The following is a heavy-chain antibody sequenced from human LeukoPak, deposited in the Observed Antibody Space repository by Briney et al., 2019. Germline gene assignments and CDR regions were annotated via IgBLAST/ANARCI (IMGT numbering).Heavy chain of an antibody. V-gene: IGHV1-2*02. CDR2: INPNSGGT. D-gene: IGHD2/OR15-2a*01. Sequence: ASVKVSCKASGYTFTGYCMHWVRQAPGQGLEWMGWINPNSGGTNYAQKFQGRVTMTRDTSISTAYMELSRLRSDDTAVYYCARGEGFLYYYYMDVWGKGTTVTVSS. CDR1: GYTFTGYC. CDR3: ARGEGFLYYYYMDV. J-gene: IGHJ6*03.